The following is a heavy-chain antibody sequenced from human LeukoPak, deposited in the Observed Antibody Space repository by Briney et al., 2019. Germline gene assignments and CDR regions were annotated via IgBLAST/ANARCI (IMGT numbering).Heavy chain of an antibody. CDR2: FDPGDGET. CDR1: GYTLTELS. CDR3: AAGGVYDLLRY. Sequence: ASVKVSCKVYGYTLTELSMHWVRQAPGKGLEWMGGFDPGDGETIYAQKFQRRGTMTEDTSTDTAYMELSSLRSEDPAVYYCAAGGVYDLLRYWGQGALVTVSS. J-gene: IGHJ4*02. V-gene: IGHV1-24*01. D-gene: IGHD5/OR15-5a*01.